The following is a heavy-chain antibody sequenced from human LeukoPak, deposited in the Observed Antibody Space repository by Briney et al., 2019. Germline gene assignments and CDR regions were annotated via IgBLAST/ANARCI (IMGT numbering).Heavy chain of an antibody. J-gene: IGHJ4*02. CDR3: ARVSGLLWFGELRCFDY. D-gene: IGHD3-10*01. Sequence: PSETLSLTCAVYGGSFSGYYWSWIRQPPGKGLEWIGEINHSGSTNYNPSLKSRVTISVDKSKNQFSLKLSSVTAADTAVYYCARVSGLLWFGELRCFDYWGQGTLVTVSS. V-gene: IGHV4-34*01. CDR1: GGSFSGYY. CDR2: INHSGST.